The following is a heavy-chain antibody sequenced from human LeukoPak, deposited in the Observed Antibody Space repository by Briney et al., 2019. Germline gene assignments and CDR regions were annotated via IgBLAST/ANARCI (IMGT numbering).Heavy chain of an antibody. V-gene: IGHV1-8*01. D-gene: IGHD6-19*01. CDR2: MNPNSGNT. CDR1: GYTFSSYD. Sequence: ASVKVSCKASGYTFSSYDINWVRQATGQGLEWMGWMNPNSGNTGYAQKFQGRLNMTRNTSIDTAYMELSSLRSDDTAVYFCARRVGSGWPVQHWGQGTLVTVSS. J-gene: IGHJ1*01. CDR3: ARRVGSGWPVQH.